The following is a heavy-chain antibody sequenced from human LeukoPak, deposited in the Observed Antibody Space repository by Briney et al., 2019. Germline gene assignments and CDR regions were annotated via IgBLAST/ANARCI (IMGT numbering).Heavy chain of an antibody. CDR1: GFTVRTNY. V-gene: IGHV3-66*01. D-gene: IGHD5-18*01. CDR3: ANCGGGGGDTAMVRDY. Sequence: PGGSLRLSCVASGFTVRTNYMTWVRQAPGKGLEWVSVIYSGGSTYYADSVKGRFTISRDNSKNTLYLQVNSLRAEDTAVYYCANCGGGGGDTAMVRDYWGQGTLVTVSS. CDR2: IYSGGST. J-gene: IGHJ4*02.